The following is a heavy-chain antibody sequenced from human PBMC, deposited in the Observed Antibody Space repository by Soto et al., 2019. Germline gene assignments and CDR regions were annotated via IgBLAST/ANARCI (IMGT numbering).Heavy chain of an antibody. V-gene: IGHV4-31*03. CDR3: ARFLAQQLKYFDY. J-gene: IGHJ4*02. CDR1: GGSISSGGYY. Sequence: SETLSLTCTVSGGSISSGGYYWSWIRQHPGKGLEWIGYIYYSGSTYYNPSLKSRVTISVDTSKNQFSLKLSSVTAADTAVYYCARFLAQQLKYFDYWGQGTLVTVSS. D-gene: IGHD6-13*01. CDR2: IYYSGST.